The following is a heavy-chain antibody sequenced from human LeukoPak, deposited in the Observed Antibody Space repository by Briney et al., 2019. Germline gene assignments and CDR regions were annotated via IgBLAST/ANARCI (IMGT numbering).Heavy chain of an antibody. CDR2: IIPIFGTA. CDR3: ARDADGDYVMDY. D-gene: IGHD4-17*01. J-gene: IGHJ4*02. V-gene: IGHV1-69*05. Sequence: SVKVSCKASGGTFSSYAISWVRQAPGQGLEWMGGIIPIFGTANYAQKFQGRVTITRDTSASTAYMELSSLRSEDTAVYYCARDADGDYVMDYWGQGTLVTVSS. CDR1: GGTFSSYA.